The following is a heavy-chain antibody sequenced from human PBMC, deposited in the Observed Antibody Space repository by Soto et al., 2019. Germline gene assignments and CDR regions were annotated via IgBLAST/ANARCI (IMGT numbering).Heavy chain of an antibody. V-gene: IGHV4-59*01. CDR2: IYYSGST. D-gene: IGHD2-2*01. CDR1: GGSIRSYY. J-gene: IGHJ6*03. Sequence: SETLSLTCTVSGGSIRSYYWSWIRQPPGKGLEWIGYIYYSGSTNYNPSLKSRVTISVDTSKNQFSLKLSSVTAADTAVYYCARDRSYCSSTSCYYGAYYYYYMDVWGKGTTVTVSS. CDR3: ARDRSYCSSTSCYYGAYYYYYMDV.